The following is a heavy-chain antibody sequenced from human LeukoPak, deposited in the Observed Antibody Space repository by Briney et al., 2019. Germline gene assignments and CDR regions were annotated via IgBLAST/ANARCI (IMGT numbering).Heavy chain of an antibody. D-gene: IGHD6-13*01. CDR3: ARPPYSSSWDPGWFDP. V-gene: IGHV3-11*06. J-gene: IGHJ5*02. CDR2: ISSSSDYT. CDR1: GFTFSDYY. Sequence: GGSLRLSCVASGFTFSDYYMSWIRQAPGKGLEWVSYISSSSDYTNYADSARGRFTISRDNAKNSLYLQMNSLRAEDTAVHYCARPPYSSSWDPGWFDPWGQGTLITVSS.